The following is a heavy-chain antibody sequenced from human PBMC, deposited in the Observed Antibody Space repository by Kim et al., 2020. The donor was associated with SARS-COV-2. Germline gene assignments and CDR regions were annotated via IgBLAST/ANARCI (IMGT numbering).Heavy chain of an antibody. J-gene: IGHJ4*02. CDR1: GFTFSSYS. Sequence: GGSLRLSCADSGFTFSSYSMNWVRQAPGKGLEWVSSISSSSSYIYYADSVKGRFTISRDNAKNSLYLQMNSLRAEDTAVYYCARDLPPRFSSGWSVYFDYWGQGTLVTVSS. V-gene: IGHV3-21*01. D-gene: IGHD6-19*01. CDR2: ISSSSSYI. CDR3: ARDLPPRFSSGWSVYFDY.